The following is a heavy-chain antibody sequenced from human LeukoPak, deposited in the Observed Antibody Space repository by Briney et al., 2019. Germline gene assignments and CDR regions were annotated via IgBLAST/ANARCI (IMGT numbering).Heavy chain of an antibody. V-gene: IGHV1-2*02. D-gene: IGHD2-15*01. J-gene: IGHJ4*02. CDR2: NPTSGGT. Sequence: NPTSGGTNYAQKFQGRVTMTRDTSINSAYMELRRLRSDDTAVYYCARDGNCSGGSCSLDYWGQGTLVTVSS. CDR3: ARDGNCSGGSCSLDY.